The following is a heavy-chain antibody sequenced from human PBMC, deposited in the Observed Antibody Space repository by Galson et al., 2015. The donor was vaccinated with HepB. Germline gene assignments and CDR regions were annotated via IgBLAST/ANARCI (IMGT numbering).Heavy chain of an antibody. CDR2: ISYDGSNK. CDR3: AKGYDILTGSDENFDY. CDR1: GFTFSSYG. D-gene: IGHD3-9*01. Sequence: SLRLSCAASGFTFSSYGMHWVRQAPGKGLEWVAVISYDGSNKYYADSVKGRFTISRDNSKNTLYLQMNSLRAEDTAVYYCAKGYDILTGSDENFDYWGQGPLVTVSS. J-gene: IGHJ4*02. V-gene: IGHV3-30*18.